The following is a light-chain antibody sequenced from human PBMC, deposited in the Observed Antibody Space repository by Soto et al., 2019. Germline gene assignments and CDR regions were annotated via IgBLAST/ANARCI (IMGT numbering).Light chain of an antibody. CDR2: EVT. V-gene: IGLV2-8*01. CDR3: SSYAGSDNPVV. Sequence: QSVLTQPPSASGSPGQSVTISCTGSSSDVGNYNYVSWYQQHPGKAPKLMISEVTKRPSGVPDRFSGSKSGDTASLTVSGLQAEDEADYYCSSYAGSDNPVVFGGGTKLTVL. J-gene: IGLJ2*01. CDR1: SSDVGNYNY.